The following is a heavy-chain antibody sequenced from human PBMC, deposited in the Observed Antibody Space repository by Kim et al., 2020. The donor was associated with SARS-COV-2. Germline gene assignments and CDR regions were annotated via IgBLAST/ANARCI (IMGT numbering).Heavy chain of an antibody. CDR1: GYTFTSYG. CDR3: ARELVRYDSSGYSFDY. Sequence: ASVKVSCKASGYTFTSYGISWVRQAPGKGLEWMGWISAYNGNTNYAQKLQGRVTMTTDTSTSTAYMELRSLRSDDTAVYYCARELVRYDSSGYSFDYWGQGTLVTVSS. D-gene: IGHD3-22*01. J-gene: IGHJ4*02. CDR2: ISAYNGNT. V-gene: IGHV1-18*01.